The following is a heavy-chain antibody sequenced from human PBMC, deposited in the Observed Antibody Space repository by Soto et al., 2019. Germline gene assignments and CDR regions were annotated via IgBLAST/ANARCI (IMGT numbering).Heavy chain of an antibody. CDR2: INWNGGST. D-gene: IGHD3-10*01. Sequence: EMQLVESGGSVVRPGGSLRLSCAASGFTFHDYVLSWVRQAPGKGLEWVSGINWNGGSTSYADSVRGRFTISRDNAKNSLFLQMNSLRAEDTALYYCAGDNYGSVMDAFDIWGQGTMVTVSS. V-gene: IGHV3-20*04. CDR1: GFTFHDYV. CDR3: AGDNYGSVMDAFDI. J-gene: IGHJ3*02.